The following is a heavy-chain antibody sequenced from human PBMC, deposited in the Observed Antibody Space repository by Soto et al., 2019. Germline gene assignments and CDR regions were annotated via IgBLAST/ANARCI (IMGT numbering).Heavy chain of an antibody. CDR3: ARTSGNFYS. CDR2: TYYRSKWYN. D-gene: IGHD6-19*01. V-gene: IGHV6-1*01. Sequence: PSPTLSLTCAISGDSVSSNSAAWNWIRRSPSRGLEWLGRTYYRSKWYNEYAVSVKSRIAINPDTSKNQFSLQLNSVTPEDTAVYYCARTSGNFYSWGQGTLVTVSS. CDR1: GDSVSSNSAA. J-gene: IGHJ4*02.